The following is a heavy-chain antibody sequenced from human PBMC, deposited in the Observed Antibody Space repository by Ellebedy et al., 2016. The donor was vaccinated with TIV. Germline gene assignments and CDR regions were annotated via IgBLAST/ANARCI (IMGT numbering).Heavy chain of an antibody. J-gene: IGHJ4*02. D-gene: IGHD5-18*01. CDR1: GFTFSNAW. CDR2: IKSKTDGGTT. CDR3: TTDSRIQLWPETLDY. V-gene: IGHV3-15*01. Sequence: GGSLRLXXAASGFTFSNAWMSWVRQAPGKGLEWVGRIKSKTDGGTTDYAAPVKGRFTISRDDSKNTLYLQMNSLKTEDTAVYYCTTDSRIQLWPETLDYWGQGTLVTVSS.